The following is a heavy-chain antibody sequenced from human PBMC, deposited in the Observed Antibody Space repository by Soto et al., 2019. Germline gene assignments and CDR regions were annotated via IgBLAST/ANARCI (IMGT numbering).Heavy chain of an antibody. Sequence: PSETLSLTCAVYGGSFSDYYWSWIRPPPGKGLEWIGEINHSGSTNYNPSLKSRVTISVDTSKNQFSLKLSSVTAADSAVYYCTRGNSGGSSRTHHAEYFQHWGQGTLVTVSS. D-gene: IGHD2-15*01. J-gene: IGHJ1*01. CDR1: GGSFSDYY. V-gene: IGHV4-34*01. CDR2: INHSGST. CDR3: TRGNSGGSSRTHHAEYFQH.